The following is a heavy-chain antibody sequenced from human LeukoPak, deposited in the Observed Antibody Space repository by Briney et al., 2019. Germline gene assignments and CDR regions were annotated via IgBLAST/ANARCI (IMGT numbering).Heavy chain of an antibody. CDR1: GGSISSSSYY. V-gene: IGHV4-39*01. CDR3: ARANMVRGDTYFDY. J-gene: IGHJ4*02. Sequence: SETLSLTCTVSGGSISSSSYYWGWIRQPPGKGLEWIGSIYYSGSTYYNPSLKSRVTISVDTSKNQFSLKLSSVTAADTAVYYCARANMVRGDTYFDYWGQGTLVTVSS. D-gene: IGHD3-10*01. CDR2: IYYSGST.